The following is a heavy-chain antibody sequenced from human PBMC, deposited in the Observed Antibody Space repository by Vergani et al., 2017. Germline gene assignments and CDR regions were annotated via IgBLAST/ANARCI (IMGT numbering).Heavy chain of an antibody. CDR3: ARHAVYYYFDY. CDR2: IYYSGST. Sequence: QLQLQESGPGLVKPSETLSLTCTVSGGSISSSSYYWGWIRQPPGKGLEWIGSIYYSGSTYYNPSLKSRVTISVDKSKNQFSLKLSSVTAADTAVYYCARHAVYYYFDYWGQGTLVTVSS. D-gene: IGHD5/OR15-5a*01. V-gene: IGHV4-39*01. J-gene: IGHJ4*02. CDR1: GGSISSSSYY.